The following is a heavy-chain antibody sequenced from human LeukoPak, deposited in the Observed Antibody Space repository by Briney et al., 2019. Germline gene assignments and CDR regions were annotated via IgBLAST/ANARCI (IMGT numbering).Heavy chain of an antibody. CDR3: ATYYSDSSAYVHYLDS. Sequence: SETLSLTCAVSGGSISSSNWWSWVRQPPGKGLEWIGEIYHSGSTNYNPSLKSRVTISVDKSKNQFSLKLSSVTAADTAVYYCATYYSDSSAYVHYLDSWGQGTLVTVSS. V-gene: IGHV4-4*02. D-gene: IGHD3-22*01. CDR1: GGSISSSNW. J-gene: IGHJ4*02. CDR2: IYHSGST.